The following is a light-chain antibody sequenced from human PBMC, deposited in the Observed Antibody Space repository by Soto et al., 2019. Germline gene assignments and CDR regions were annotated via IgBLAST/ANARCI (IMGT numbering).Light chain of an antibody. Sequence: EIVLAQSPGTLSLSPGQSATPSCRASPSVSSSFLAWYQQRAGQAPRRLIHGASTRATGFPARFSGSGTGTEFTLTISSLQSEDFAVYYCQQYNNWPWTFGKGTKVVIK. J-gene: IGKJ1*01. CDR2: GAS. CDR3: QQYNNWPWT. V-gene: IGKV3-15*01. CDR1: PSVSSS.